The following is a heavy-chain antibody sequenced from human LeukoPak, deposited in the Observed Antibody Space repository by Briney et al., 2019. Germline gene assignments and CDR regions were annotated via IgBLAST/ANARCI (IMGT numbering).Heavy chain of an antibody. V-gene: IGHV4-34*01. CDR2: INHSGST. CDR1: GGSFSGYY. D-gene: IGHD3-10*01. J-gene: IGHJ6*02. CDR3: ARDLDGSGIAGPYYYGMDV. Sequence: SETLSLTCAVYGGSFSGYYWSWIRQPPGKGLEWIGEINHSGSTNYNPSLKSRVTISVDTSKNQFSLKLSSVTAADTAVYYCARDLDGSGIAGPYYYGMDVWGQGTTVTVSS.